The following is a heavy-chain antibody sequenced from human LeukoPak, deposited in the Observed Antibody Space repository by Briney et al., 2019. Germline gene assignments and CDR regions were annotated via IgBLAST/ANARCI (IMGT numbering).Heavy chain of an antibody. J-gene: IGHJ4*02. Sequence: GGSLRLSCAASGFTFSSYAMSWVRQAPGKGLEWVSVIYSGGSTYYADSVKGRFTISRDNSKNMLYLQMNSLRAEDTAVYYCARESPGTGYFDYWGQGTLVTVSS. CDR2: IYSGGST. CDR1: GFTFSSYA. CDR3: ARESPGTGYFDY. V-gene: IGHV3-53*01. D-gene: IGHD3-16*01.